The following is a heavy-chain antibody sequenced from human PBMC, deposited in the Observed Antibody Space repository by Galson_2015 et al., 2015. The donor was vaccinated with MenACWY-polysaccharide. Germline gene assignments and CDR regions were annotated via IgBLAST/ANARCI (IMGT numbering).Heavy chain of an antibody. CDR3: ARVEKYSGSFYILY. CDR2: IYHSGST. Sequence: GKGLEWIGSIYHSGSTYYNPSLKSRVTISVDTSKNQFSLKLSSVTAADTAVYYCARVEKYSGSFYILYWGQGTLVTVSS. J-gene: IGHJ4*02. D-gene: IGHD1-26*01. V-gene: IGHV4-38-2*02.